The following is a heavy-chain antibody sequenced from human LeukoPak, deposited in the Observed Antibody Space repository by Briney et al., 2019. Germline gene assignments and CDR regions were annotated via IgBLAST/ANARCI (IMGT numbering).Heavy chain of an antibody. D-gene: IGHD4-17*01. Sequence: GGSLRLSCAASGFTFSSYAMHWVRQAPGKGLEWVAVISYDGSNKYYADSVKGRFTISRDNSKNTLYLQINSLRAEDTAVYYRARAQPNNDGDPTLFDLWGQGTLVTVSS. J-gene: IGHJ4*02. CDR2: ISYDGSNK. V-gene: IGHV3-30*14. CDR1: GFTFSSYA. CDR3: ARAQPNNDGDPTLFDL.